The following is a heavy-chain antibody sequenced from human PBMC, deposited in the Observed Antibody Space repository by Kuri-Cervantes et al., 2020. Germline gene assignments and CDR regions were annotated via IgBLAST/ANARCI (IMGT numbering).Heavy chain of an antibody. Sequence: ASVKVSCKASGYTFTYRYLHWVRQAPGQGLEWMGWISAYNGNTNYAQKLQGRVTMTTDTSTSTAYMELRSLRSDDTAVYYCARRLAGPNYFDYWGQGTLVTVSS. CDR1: GYTFTYRY. V-gene: IGHV1-18*04. D-gene: IGHD6-19*01. J-gene: IGHJ4*02. CDR2: ISAYNGNT. CDR3: ARRLAGPNYFDY.